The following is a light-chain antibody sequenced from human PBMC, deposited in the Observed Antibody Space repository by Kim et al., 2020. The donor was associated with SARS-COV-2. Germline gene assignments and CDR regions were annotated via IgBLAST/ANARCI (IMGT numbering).Light chain of an antibody. CDR1: SSAVGAHNY. Sequence: QSALTQPASVSGSPGQSITVSCSGTSSAVGAHNYVCWSQQYPDKPPKLIIYDVTKRRSEISDRFSVSKSGNTTSLTISGLQAEDEAEYYCSSYTTDNTWVWGGGTK. V-gene: IGLV2-14*01. CDR3: SSYTTDNTWV. J-gene: IGLJ3*02. CDR2: DVT.